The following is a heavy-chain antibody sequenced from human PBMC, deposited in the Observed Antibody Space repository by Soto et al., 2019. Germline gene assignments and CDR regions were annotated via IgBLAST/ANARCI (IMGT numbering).Heavy chain of an antibody. CDR1: GVTFTDYY. CDR2: ISSTGATI. CDR3: ALRFMVRGAFDP. D-gene: IGHD3-10*01. V-gene: IGHV3-11*01. J-gene: IGHJ5*02. Sequence: QVRLVESGGGLVKPGGSLRLSCAASGVTFTDYYMSWFRQAPGKGLEWVSQISSTGATIYYADSVKGRFTIPRDNAENSLYLQMTSLRGEATAMYYCALRFMVRGAFDPWGQGTLVTVSS.